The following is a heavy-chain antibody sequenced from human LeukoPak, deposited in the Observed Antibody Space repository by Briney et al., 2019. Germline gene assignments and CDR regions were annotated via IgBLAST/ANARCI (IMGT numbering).Heavy chain of an antibody. V-gene: IGHV4-31*03. CDR1: GGSISSGGYY. CDR3: ARVPHYYGSGSYWVYYFDY. J-gene: IGHJ4*02. Sequence: SETLSLTCTVSGGSISSGGYYWSWVRQHPGKGLEWIGYIYYSGSTYYNPSLKSRVTISVDTSKNQFSLKLSSVTAADTAVYYCARVPHYYGSGSYWVYYFDYWGQGTLVTVSS. D-gene: IGHD3-10*01. CDR2: IYYSGST.